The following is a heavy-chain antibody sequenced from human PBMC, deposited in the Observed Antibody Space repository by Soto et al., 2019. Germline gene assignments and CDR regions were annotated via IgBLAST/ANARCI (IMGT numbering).Heavy chain of an antibody. CDR1: GGTLSSYT. J-gene: IGHJ6*03. D-gene: IGHD2-15*01. Sequence: GASVKVSCKDSGGTLSSYTISWVRQAPGQGLEWMGRIIPILGIANYAQKFQGRVTITADKSTSTAYMELSSLRSEDTAVYYCARGSYYYYYMDVWGKGTTVTVSS. CDR3: ARGSYYYYYMDV. CDR2: IIPILGIA. V-gene: IGHV1-69*02.